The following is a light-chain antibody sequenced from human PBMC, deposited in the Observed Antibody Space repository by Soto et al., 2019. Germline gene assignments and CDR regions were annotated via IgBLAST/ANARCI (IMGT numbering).Light chain of an antibody. CDR1: QSVSSK. V-gene: IGKV3-15*01. Sequence: EIVMTQSPATLSVSPGERATLSCRASQSVSSKLAWYQQQPGQPPRVLIYSASTRATGIPARFSGSGSGTEFTLTISSLQSEDFAVYYCQHYNDWPPTWTFGQGTRVEIK. CDR3: QHYNDWPPTWT. CDR2: SAS. J-gene: IGKJ1*01.